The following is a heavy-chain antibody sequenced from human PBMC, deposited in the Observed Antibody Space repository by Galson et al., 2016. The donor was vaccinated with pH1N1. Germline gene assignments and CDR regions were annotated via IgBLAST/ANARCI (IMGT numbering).Heavy chain of an antibody. CDR1: GGSISVGDYY. Sequence: TLSLTCSVSGGSISVGDYYWSWIRQHPGKGLEWIGYIYHSGSTHYNPSLKSRVTISVDTSKNEFSLKLSSVTAADTASYYCAVGFRELLYEWPNYYYALDAWGQGTTVTVSS. CDR2: IYHSGST. CDR3: AVGFRELLYEWPNYYYALDA. J-gene: IGHJ6*02. D-gene: IGHD3-10*01. V-gene: IGHV4-31*03.